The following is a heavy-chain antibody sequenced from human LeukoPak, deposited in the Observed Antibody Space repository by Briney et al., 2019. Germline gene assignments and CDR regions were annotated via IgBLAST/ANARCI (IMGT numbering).Heavy chain of an antibody. D-gene: IGHD2-21*02. CDR2: ISNSGTT. Sequence: EASQTLSLTCAVSGDSVSSGGYYWTWIRQHPGKGLEWIGYISNSGTTSYSPSLKSRVSISVDTSNNQFSLRLSSVTAADTAVYYCARFDYCGGDCYALDYWGQGTLVTVSS. V-gene: IGHV4-31*11. J-gene: IGHJ4*02. CDR3: ARFDYCGGDCYALDY. CDR1: GDSVSSGGYY.